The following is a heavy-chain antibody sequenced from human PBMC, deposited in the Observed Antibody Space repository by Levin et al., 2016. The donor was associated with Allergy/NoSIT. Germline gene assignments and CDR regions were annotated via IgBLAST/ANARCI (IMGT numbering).Heavy chain of an antibody. CDR2: IYYSGST. CDR3: ARQVVYPRFFYFYLDV. D-gene: IGHD2-8*02. CDR1: GGSISSSSYY. Sequence: SETLSLTCTVSGGSISSSSYYWAWIRQPPGKGLEWIGSIYYSGSTYYDPSLKSRVTISVDTSKNQFSLKLSSVTAADTAVYYCARQVVYPRFFYFYLDVWGKGTTVTVSS. J-gene: IGHJ6*03. V-gene: IGHV4-39*01.